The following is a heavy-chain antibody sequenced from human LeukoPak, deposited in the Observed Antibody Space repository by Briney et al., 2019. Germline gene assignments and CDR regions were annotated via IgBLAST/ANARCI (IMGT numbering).Heavy chain of an antibody. CDR2: INHSGST. CDR1: GGSFSGYY. Sequence: PSETLSLTCAVYGGSFSGYYWSWIRQPPGKGLEWIGEINHSGSTNYNPSLKSRVTISVDTSKNQFSLKLSSVTAADTAVYYCARSGIVATIRSGPCFDYWGQGTLVTVSS. CDR3: ARSGIVATIRSGPCFDY. V-gene: IGHV4-34*01. J-gene: IGHJ4*02. D-gene: IGHD5-12*01.